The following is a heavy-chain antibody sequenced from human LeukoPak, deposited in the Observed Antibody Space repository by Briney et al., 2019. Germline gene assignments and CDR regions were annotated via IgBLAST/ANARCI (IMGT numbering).Heavy chain of an antibody. CDR1: GFTFNNYA. Sequence: PGGSLRLSCAASGFTFNNYAMSWVRQAPGKGLEWVSAISGSGGSTYYADSVKGRFTISRDNSKNTLYLQMNSLRAEDTAVYYCAKDGHWNLKDFDYWGQGTLVTVSS. D-gene: IGHD1-1*01. CDR2: ISGSGGST. V-gene: IGHV3-23*01. CDR3: AKDGHWNLKDFDY. J-gene: IGHJ4*02.